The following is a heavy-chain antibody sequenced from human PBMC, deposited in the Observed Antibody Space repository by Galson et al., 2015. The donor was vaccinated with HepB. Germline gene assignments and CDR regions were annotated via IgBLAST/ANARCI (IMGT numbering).Heavy chain of an antibody. CDR1: GFTFSSYA. Sequence: SLRLSCAASGFTFSSYAMHWVRQAPGKGLEWVAVIWYDGSNKYYADSVKGRFTISRDNSKNTLYLQMNSLRAEDTAVYYCARGPYCSSTSCLSATGYDAFDIWGQGTMVTVSS. J-gene: IGHJ3*02. CDR3: ARGPYCSSTSCLSATGYDAFDI. D-gene: IGHD2-2*01. CDR2: IWYDGSNK. V-gene: IGHV3-33*08.